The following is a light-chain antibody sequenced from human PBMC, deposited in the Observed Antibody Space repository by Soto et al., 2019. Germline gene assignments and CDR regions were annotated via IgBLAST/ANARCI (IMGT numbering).Light chain of an antibody. V-gene: IGKV3-15*01. CDR3: QQYNNWPPWT. J-gene: IGKJ1*01. Sequence: EIVMTQSPVTLSVSPGESATLSCRASQSIAGNLAWYQQKPGQAPRLLIYGAFSRAAGVPARFSGSGSGTEFTLTISTLQSEDFAIYYYQQYNNWPPWTFGQGTKVEIK. CDR2: GAF. CDR1: QSIAGN.